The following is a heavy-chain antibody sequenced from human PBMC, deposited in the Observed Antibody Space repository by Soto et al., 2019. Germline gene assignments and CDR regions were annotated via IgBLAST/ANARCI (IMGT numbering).Heavy chain of an antibody. J-gene: IGHJ6*04. CDR3: ARGLLGYCSSTSCYLDV. V-gene: IGHV3-33*01. CDR2: IWYDGSNK. Sequence: QVQLVESGGGVVQPGRSLRLSCAASGFTFSSYGMHWVRQAPGTGLEWVAVIWYDGSNKYYADSVKGRFTISRDNSKNTLYLQMNSLRAEDTAVYYCARGLLGYCSSTSCYLDVWGKGTTVTVSS. CDR1: GFTFSSYG. D-gene: IGHD2-2*01.